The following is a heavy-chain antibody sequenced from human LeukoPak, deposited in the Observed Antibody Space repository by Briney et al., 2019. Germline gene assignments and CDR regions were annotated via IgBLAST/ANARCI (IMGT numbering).Heavy chain of an antibody. CDR1: GFTFSSYD. J-gene: IGHJ3*02. V-gene: IGHV3-13*01. D-gene: IGHD7-27*01. CDR3: AGVKSRGGLGIGPNAFDI. CDR2: IGTAGDT. Sequence: GGSLRLSCAASGFTFSSYDMHWVRQATGKGLEWVSAIGTAGDTYYPGSVKGRFTISRENAKNSLYLQMNSLRAGDTAVYYCAGVKSRGGLGIGPNAFDIWGQGTMVTVSS.